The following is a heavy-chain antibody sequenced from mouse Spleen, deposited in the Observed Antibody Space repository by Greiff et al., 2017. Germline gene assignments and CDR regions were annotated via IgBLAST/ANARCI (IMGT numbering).Heavy chain of an antibody. V-gene: IGHV2-2*01. J-gene: IGHJ1*01. D-gene: IGHD6-1*01. CDR1: GFSLTSYG. Sequence: VQLVESGPGLVQPSQSLSITCTVSGFSLTSYGVHWVRQSPGKGLEWLGVIWSGGSTDYNAAFISRLSISKDNSKSQVFFKMNSLQADDTAIYYCARPLGPYWYFDVWGAGTTVTVSS. CDR2: IWSGGST. CDR3: ARPLGPYWYFDV.